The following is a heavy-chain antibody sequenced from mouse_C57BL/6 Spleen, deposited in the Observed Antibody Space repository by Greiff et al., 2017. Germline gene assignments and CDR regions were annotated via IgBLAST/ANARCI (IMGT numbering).Heavy chain of an antibody. CDR1: GYSITSGYY. V-gene: IGHV3-6*01. J-gene: IGHJ4*01. CDR3: ARDRDGYYERGGAMDY. Sequence: EVKLMESGPGLVKPSQSLSLTCSVTGYSITSGYYWNWIRQFPGNKLEWMGYISYDGSNNYNPSLKNRISITRDTSKNQFFLKLNSVTTEDTATYYCARDRDGYYERGGAMDYWGQGTSVTVSS. D-gene: IGHD2-3*01. CDR2: ISYDGSN.